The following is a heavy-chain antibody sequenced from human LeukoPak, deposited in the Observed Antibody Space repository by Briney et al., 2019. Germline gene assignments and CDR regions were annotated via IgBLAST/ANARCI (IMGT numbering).Heavy chain of an antibody. V-gene: IGHV3-20*04. CDR2: INWNGGST. D-gene: IGHD6-13*01. Sequence: RPGGSLRLSCAASGSTFDDYGMSWVRQAPGKGLEWVSGINWNGGSTGYADSVKGRFTISRDNAKNSLYLQMNSLRAEDTAVYYCARERGGRMAASGTLDYWGQGTLVTVSS. J-gene: IGHJ4*02. CDR1: GSTFDDYG. CDR3: ARERGGRMAASGTLDY.